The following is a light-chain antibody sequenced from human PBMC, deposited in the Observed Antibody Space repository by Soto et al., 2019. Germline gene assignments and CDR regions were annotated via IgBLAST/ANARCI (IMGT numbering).Light chain of an antibody. CDR3: SSYTSSSVG. Sequence: QSALTQPASVSGSPGQSITISCTGTSCDVGGYNYVSWYQQHPGKAPKLMVYDVRNRPSGVYNRFSGSKSGNTASLTSSGRQAEDEAEYYCSSYTSSSVGFGGGTKRTVL. CDR2: DVR. CDR1: SCDVGGYNY. J-gene: IGLJ2*01. V-gene: IGLV2-14*01.